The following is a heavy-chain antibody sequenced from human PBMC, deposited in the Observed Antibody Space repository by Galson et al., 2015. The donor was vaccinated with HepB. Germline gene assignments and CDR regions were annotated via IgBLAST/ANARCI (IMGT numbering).Heavy chain of an antibody. V-gene: IGHV7-4-1*02. J-gene: IGHJ5*02. D-gene: IGHD1-26*01. CDR1: GYTFTSYA. CDR2: INTNTGNP. CDR3: TSDWDENWFDP. Sequence: SVKVSCKASGYTFTSYAMNWVRQAPGQGLEWMGWINTNTGNPTYAQGFTGRFVFSLDTSVSTAYLQISSLKAEDTAVYYCTSDWDENWFDPWGQGTLVTVSS.